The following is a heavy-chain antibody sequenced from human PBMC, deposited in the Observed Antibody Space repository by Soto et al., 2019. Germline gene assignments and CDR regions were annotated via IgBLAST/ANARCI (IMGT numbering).Heavy chain of an antibody. J-gene: IGHJ5*02. Sequence: QVQLVQSGAEVKKPGASVKVSCKASGYTFTSYYMNWVRQAPGQGLEWMGIINPSGGSTSYAQKFQGRVTMTRDTSTSTVYMELSSLRSEDTAVYYCARIAVAGKGLDPWGQGTLVTVSS. CDR3: ARIAVAGKGLDP. D-gene: IGHD6-19*01. V-gene: IGHV1-46*01. CDR1: GYTFTSYY. CDR2: INPSGGST.